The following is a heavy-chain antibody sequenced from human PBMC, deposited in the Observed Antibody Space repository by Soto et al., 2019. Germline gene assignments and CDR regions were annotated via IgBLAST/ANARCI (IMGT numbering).Heavy chain of an antibody. CDR3: ARGRCSSTSCYVMDV. CDR2: INHSGST. Sequence: QVQLQQWGAGLLKPSETLSLTCAVYGGSFSGYYWSWIRQPPGKGLEWIGEINHSGSTNYNPSLKSRGTISVDTPKNQFALKLSSVTAADTAVYYCARGRCSSTSCYVMDVWGKGTTVTVSS. V-gene: IGHV4-34*01. CDR1: GGSFSGYY. D-gene: IGHD2-2*01. J-gene: IGHJ6*03.